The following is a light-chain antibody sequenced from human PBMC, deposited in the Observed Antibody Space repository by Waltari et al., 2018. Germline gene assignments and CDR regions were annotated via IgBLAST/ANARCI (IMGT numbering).Light chain of an antibody. Sequence: QSALTQPPSASGSPGQSVTISCTGTSSDVGGYNYVSWYQQHPGKAPKVMMYEVSKRPSGGPDRFSGPKSGNTASLTVSGLQAEDEADYYCSSYGGRSSVVFGGGTKLTVL. CDR1: SSDVGGYNY. V-gene: IGLV2-8*01. CDR2: EVS. CDR3: SSYGGRSSVV. J-gene: IGLJ2*01.